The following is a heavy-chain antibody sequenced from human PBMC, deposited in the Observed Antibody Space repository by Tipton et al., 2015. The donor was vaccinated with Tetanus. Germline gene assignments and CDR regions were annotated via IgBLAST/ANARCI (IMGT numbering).Heavy chain of an antibody. CDR3: AREADCSGGSCFSGDFDN. CDR2: SWYDGTDK. Sequence: TASGFIFSSYGIHWVRRAPGKGLEWVAVSWYDGTDKYYADSVKGRFTISRDNSMNTLYLQMNSLRAEDTAVYYCAREADCSGGSCFSGDFDNWGQGTQVTVSS. CDR1: GFIFSSYG. D-gene: IGHD2-15*01. J-gene: IGHJ4*02. V-gene: IGHV3-33*01.